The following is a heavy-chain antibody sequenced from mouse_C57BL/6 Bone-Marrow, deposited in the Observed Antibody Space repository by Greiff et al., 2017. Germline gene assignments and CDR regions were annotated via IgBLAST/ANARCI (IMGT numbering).Heavy chain of an antibody. Sequence: QVQLKESGAELVRPGTSVKMSCKASGYTFTNYWIGWAKQRPGHGLEWIGDIYPGGGYTNYNEKFKGKATLTADKSSSTAYMQFSSLTSEDSAIYYCARSGLYGYQGGWFAYWGQGTLVTVSA. V-gene: IGHV1-63*01. D-gene: IGHD2-2*01. CDR2: IYPGGGYT. CDR3: ARSGLYGYQGGWFAY. J-gene: IGHJ3*01. CDR1: GYTFTNYW.